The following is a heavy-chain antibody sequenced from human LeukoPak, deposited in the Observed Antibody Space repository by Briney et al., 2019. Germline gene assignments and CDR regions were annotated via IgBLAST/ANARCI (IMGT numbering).Heavy chain of an antibody. CDR2: IYYSGST. D-gene: IGHD1-26*01. CDR1: GGSISNYY. Sequence: SETLSLTCTVSGGSISNYYWTWIRQPPGKGLEWIGYIYYSGSTNYNPSLKSRVTISVDTSKNQFSLKLSSVTAADTAVYYCASYKSARGSYYRNAFDIWGQGTMVTVSS. V-gene: IGHV4-59*01. CDR3: ASYKSARGSYYRNAFDI. J-gene: IGHJ3*02.